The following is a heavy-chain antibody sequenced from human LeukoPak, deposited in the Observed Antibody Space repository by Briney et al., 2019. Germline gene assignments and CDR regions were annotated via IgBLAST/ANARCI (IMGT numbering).Heavy chain of an antibody. V-gene: IGHV3-7*01. D-gene: IGHD3-22*01. CDR1: GFTFSSYW. J-gene: IGHJ4*02. CDR3: ARVRYDGSGYYSISDY. Sequence: GGSLRLSCVASGFTFSSYWMTWVRQAPGKGLEWVANIKTDGSQIYYVDSVKGRFTISRDNAKNSLYLQMNSLRAEDTAVYYCARVRYDGSGYYSISDYWGQGTLVTVSS. CDR2: IKTDGSQI.